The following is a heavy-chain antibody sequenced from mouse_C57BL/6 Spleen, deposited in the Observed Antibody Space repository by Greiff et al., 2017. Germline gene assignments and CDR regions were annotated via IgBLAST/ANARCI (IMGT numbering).Heavy chain of an antibody. V-gene: IGHV1-82*01. CDR2: IYPGDGDT. CDR3: ASITTLVEGEAMDY. Sequence: VQLEESGPELVKPGASVKISCKASGYAFSSSWMNWVKQRPGKGLEWIGRIYPGDGDTNYTGKFKGKATLTADKSSSTAYMQLSSLTSEDSAVYFCASITTLVEGEAMDYWGQGTSVTVSS. CDR1: GYAFSSSW. J-gene: IGHJ4*01. D-gene: IGHD1-1*01.